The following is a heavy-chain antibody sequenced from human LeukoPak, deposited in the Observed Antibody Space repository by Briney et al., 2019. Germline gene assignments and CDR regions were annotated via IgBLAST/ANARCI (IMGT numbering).Heavy chain of an antibody. Sequence: GGSLRLSCAASGFTVGSSYMSWVRQAPGKGLEWVSVIYSGGSSYYGDSVKGRFTISRDNSKNTLYLQMNSLRAEDTAVYYCARASLKVISGWYFDYWGQGTLVTVSS. D-gene: IGHD6-19*01. J-gene: IGHJ4*02. CDR3: ARASLKVISGWYFDY. CDR1: GFTVGSSY. V-gene: IGHV3-66*01. CDR2: IYSGGSS.